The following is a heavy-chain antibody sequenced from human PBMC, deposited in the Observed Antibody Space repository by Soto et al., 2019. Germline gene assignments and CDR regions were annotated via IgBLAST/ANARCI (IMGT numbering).Heavy chain of an antibody. V-gene: IGHV3-23*01. Sequence: EVQLLESGGALEHPGGSLRLSCAASGFAFSTYAMTWVRQAPGKGLEWVSVISGSGGSSYYAASAKGRFTISRDNSRNTLYLQMNGLRAEDTALYYCAKVTKRAAAGRYEYYKYGMDVWGQGTTFTVSS. D-gene: IGHD6-13*01. CDR1: GFAFSTYA. J-gene: IGHJ6*02. CDR2: ISGSGGSS. CDR3: AKVTKRAAAGRYEYYKYGMDV.